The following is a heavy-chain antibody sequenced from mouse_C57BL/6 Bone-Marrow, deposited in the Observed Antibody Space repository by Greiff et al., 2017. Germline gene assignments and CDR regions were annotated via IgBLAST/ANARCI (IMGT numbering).Heavy chain of an antibody. D-gene: IGHD2-5*01. J-gene: IGHJ3*01. V-gene: IGHV1-4*01. Sequence: VKLQQSGAELARPGASVKMSCKASGYTFTSYTMHWVKQRPGQGLEWIGYINPSSGYTKYNQKFKDKATLTADKSSSTAYMQLSSLTSEDSAVYYCARRPYCSILAYWGQGTLVTVSA. CDR2: INPSSGYT. CDR1: GYTFTSYT. CDR3: ARRPYCSILAY.